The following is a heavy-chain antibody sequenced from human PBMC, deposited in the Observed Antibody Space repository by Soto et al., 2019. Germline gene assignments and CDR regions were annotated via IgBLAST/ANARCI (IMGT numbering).Heavy chain of an antibody. CDR1: GFTFDDYA. Sequence: EVQLVESGGGLVQPGRSLRLSCAASGFTFDDYAMHWVRQAPGKRLEWVSGISWNSGSIGYADSVKGRFTISRDNAKNSLYLQMNSLRAEDTALYYCSKDLDLERRGTFDIWGQGTMVTVSS. J-gene: IGHJ3*02. CDR3: SKDLDLERRGTFDI. V-gene: IGHV3-9*01. D-gene: IGHD1-1*01. CDR2: ISWNSGSI.